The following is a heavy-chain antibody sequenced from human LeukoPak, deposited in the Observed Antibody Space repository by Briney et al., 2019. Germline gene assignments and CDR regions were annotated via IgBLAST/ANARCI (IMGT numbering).Heavy chain of an antibody. D-gene: IGHD3-10*01. V-gene: IGHV1-69*02. CDR3: ASDFGRVMVRGEYYFDY. CDR2: IIPILGIA. J-gene: IGHJ4*02. Sequence: SVKVSCKASGGTFSSYTIIWVRQAPGQGLEWMGRIIPILGIANYAQKFQGRVTITADKSTSTAYMELSSLRSEDTAVYYCASDFGRVMVRGEYYFDYWGQGTLVTVSS. CDR1: GGTFSSYT.